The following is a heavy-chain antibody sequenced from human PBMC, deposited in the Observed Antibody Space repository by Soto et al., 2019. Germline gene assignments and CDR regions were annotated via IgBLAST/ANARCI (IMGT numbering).Heavy chain of an antibody. J-gene: IGHJ4*02. Sequence: QLQLQESGPGLVKPSETLSLTCTVAGGSISSSSWYWGWIRQPPGKGLAWIGSIYYSGSTYYNPPLKSRVTMSVDTSKNQFSLKLSSATAADTAVYYCARQEYSSSAGGAYYFDYWGQGTLVSVSS. V-gene: IGHV4-39*01. CDR1: GGSISSSSWY. D-gene: IGHD6-6*01. CDR3: ARQEYSSSAGGAYYFDY. CDR2: IYYSGST.